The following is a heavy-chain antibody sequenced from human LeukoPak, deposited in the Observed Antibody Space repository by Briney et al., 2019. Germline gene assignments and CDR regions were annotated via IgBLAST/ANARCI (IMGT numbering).Heavy chain of an antibody. V-gene: IGHV3-74*03. CDR2: LSGDGSSS. J-gene: IGHJ4*02. CDR3: VRASTTVPNLLDN. Sequence: PGGSLRLSCVASGFSFSNYWMHWVRQTPGKGLLWVSCLSGDGSSSKYADSLKGRFTISRDNAKNTLYLQMNSLRVDDTAVYFCVRASTTVPNLLDNWGQGALVTVSS. D-gene: IGHD4-17*01. CDR1: GFSFSNYW.